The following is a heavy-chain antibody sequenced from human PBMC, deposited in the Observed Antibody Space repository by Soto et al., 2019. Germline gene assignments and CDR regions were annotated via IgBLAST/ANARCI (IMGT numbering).Heavy chain of an antibody. CDR3: ARLLNYDYFWGSYYYYGMDV. J-gene: IGHJ6*02. CDR1: GYSFTSYW. D-gene: IGHD3-16*01. CDR2: IYPGDSDT. Sequence: PGESLKISCKGSGYSFTSYWIGWVRQMPGKGLEWMGIIYPGDSDTRYSPSFQGQVTISADKSISTAYLQWSSLKASDTAMYYCARLLNYDYFWGSYYYYGMDVWGQGTTVTVSS. V-gene: IGHV5-51*01.